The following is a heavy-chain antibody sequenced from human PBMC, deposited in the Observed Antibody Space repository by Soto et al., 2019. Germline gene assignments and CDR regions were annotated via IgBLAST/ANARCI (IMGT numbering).Heavy chain of an antibody. Sequence: ASVKVSCKASGYTFTSYDINWVRQATGQGLEWMGWMNPNSGNTGYAQKFQGRVTMTRNTSISTAYMELSSLGSEDTAVYYCARSRYCSSTSCYHSYYYYMDVWGKGTTVTVSS. CDR3: ARSRYCSSTSCYHSYYYYMDV. D-gene: IGHD2-2*01. J-gene: IGHJ6*03. CDR1: GYTFTSYD. V-gene: IGHV1-8*01. CDR2: MNPNSGNT.